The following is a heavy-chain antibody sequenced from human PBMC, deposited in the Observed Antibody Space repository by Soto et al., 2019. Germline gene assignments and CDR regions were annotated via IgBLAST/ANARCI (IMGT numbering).Heavy chain of an antibody. D-gene: IGHD3-10*01. Sequence: SVKVSCKASGGTFSSYAISWVRQAPGQGLEWMGGIIPIFGTANYAQKFQGRVTITADESTSTAYMELSSLRSEDTAVYYFASKEPLWFGESSVWYYGMDVWGQGTTVTVSS. CDR3: ASKEPLWFGESSVWYYGMDV. V-gene: IGHV1-69*13. CDR2: IIPIFGTA. CDR1: GGTFSSYA. J-gene: IGHJ6*02.